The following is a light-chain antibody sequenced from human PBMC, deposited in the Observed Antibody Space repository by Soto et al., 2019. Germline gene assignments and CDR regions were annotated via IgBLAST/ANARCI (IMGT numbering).Light chain of an antibody. CDR3: SSFASTDTPMV. CDR2: DVS. CDR1: SSDVGGYNH. V-gene: IGLV2-14*03. Sequence: QSGLTQPASVSGSPGQSITISCTGTSSDVGGYNHVSWYQQHPGEAPKLMIYDVSSRPSGVSNRFSGSKAADTASLTISGLQAEDEADYYCSSFASTDTPMVFGGGTKLTVL. J-gene: IGLJ2*01.